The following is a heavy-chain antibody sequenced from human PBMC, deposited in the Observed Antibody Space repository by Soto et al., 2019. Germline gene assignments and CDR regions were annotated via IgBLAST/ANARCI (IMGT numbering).Heavy chain of an antibody. CDR2: IYPGDSDT. D-gene: IGHD5-18*01. J-gene: IGHJ6*02. Sequence: PGESLKISCKGSGYSSTSYWIGWVRQMPGKGLEWMGIIYPGDSDTRYSPSFQGQVTISADKSISTAYLQWSSLKASDTAMYYCARRGGDTFPRGYYGMDVWGQGTTVTVSS. CDR3: ARRGGDTFPRGYYGMDV. V-gene: IGHV5-51*01. CDR1: GYSSTSYW.